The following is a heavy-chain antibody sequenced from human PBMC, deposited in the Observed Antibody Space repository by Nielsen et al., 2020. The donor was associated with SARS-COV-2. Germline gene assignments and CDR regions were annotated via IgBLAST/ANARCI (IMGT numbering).Heavy chain of an antibody. Sequence: GSLRLSCAVYGGSFSGYYWSWIRQPPGKGLEWIGEINHSGSTNYNPSLKSRVTISVDTSKNQFSLKLSSVTAADTAVYYCASRPGYDSSGYYYFQHWGQGTLVTVSS. CDR2: INHSGST. CDR1: GGSFSGYY. J-gene: IGHJ1*01. CDR3: ASRPGYDSSGYYYFQH. D-gene: IGHD3-22*01. V-gene: IGHV4-34*01.